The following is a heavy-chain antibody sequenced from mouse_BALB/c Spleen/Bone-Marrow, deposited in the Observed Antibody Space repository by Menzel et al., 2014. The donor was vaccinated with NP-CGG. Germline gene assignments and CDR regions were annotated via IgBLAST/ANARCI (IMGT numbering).Heavy chain of an antibody. V-gene: IGHV1-4*01. D-gene: IGHD3-1*01. J-gene: IGHJ3*01. CDR1: GYTFTSYT. CDR2: IIPTSDYT. Sequence: LVESGAELARPGASGEMSCKASGYTFTSYTMQWVRPRPGQGLEWIGYIIPTSDYTNYTQKFKGKATLTADKPSSTAYMQLSSLTSEDLAVYYCAREGGTGGGLAYWGQGTSVTVSA. CDR3: AREGGTGGGLAY.